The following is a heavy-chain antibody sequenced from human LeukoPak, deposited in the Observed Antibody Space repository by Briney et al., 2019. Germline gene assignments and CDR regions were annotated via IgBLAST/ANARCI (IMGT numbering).Heavy chain of an antibody. CDR2: ISGSGGST. CDR3: AKYYYDSSGYYGLVDY. D-gene: IGHD3-22*01. V-gene: IGHV3-23*01. J-gene: IGHJ4*01. Sequence: GGSLRLSCAASGFTFSSYAMSWVRQAPGKGLEWVSAISGSGGSTYYADSVKGRFTISRDNSKNTLYLQMNSLRAEDTAVYYCAKYYYDSSGYYGLVDYCGHRALLTVAS. CDR1: GFTFSSYA.